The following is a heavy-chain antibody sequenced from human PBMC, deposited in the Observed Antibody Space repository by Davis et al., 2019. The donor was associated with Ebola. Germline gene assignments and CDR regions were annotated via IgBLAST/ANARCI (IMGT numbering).Heavy chain of an antibody. Sequence: SETLSLTCTVSGGSISSYYWSWIRQPPGKGLEWIGEINHSGSTNYNPSLKSRVTISVDTSKNQFSLKLSSVTAADTAVYYCARGQRGYYYDSSGYYSRSEALDYWGQGTLVTVSS. V-gene: IGHV4-34*01. J-gene: IGHJ4*02. D-gene: IGHD3-22*01. CDR1: GGSISSYY. CDR3: ARGQRGYYYDSSGYYSRSEALDY. CDR2: INHSGST.